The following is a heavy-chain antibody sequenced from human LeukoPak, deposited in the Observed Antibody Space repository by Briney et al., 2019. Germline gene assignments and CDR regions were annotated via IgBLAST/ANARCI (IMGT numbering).Heavy chain of an antibody. D-gene: IGHD3-22*01. Sequence: GGSLRLSCAASGFTFSSYAMHWVRQAPGKGLEWVANIKQDGSEKYYVDSVKGRFTISRDNAKNSLYLQMNSLRAEDTAVYYCARVEYYYDSSGYYPFYYYYYGMDVWGQGTTVTVSS. CDR1: GFTFSSYA. J-gene: IGHJ6*02. CDR2: IKQDGSEK. V-gene: IGHV3-7*03. CDR3: ARVEYYYDSSGYYPFYYYYYGMDV.